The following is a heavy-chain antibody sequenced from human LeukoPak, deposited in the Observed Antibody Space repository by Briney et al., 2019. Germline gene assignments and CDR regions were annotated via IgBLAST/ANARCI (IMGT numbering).Heavy chain of an antibody. V-gene: IGHV1-2*06. CDR3: ARGIQLWLRDYYYGMDV. Sequence: VASVKVSCKASGYTFTGYYMHWVRQAPGQGLEWMGRINPNSGGTNYAQKLQGRVTMTTDTSTSTAYMELRSLRSDDTAVYYCARGIQLWLRDYYYGMDVWGQGTTVTVSS. D-gene: IGHD5-18*01. J-gene: IGHJ6*02. CDR1: GYTFTGYY. CDR2: INPNSGGT.